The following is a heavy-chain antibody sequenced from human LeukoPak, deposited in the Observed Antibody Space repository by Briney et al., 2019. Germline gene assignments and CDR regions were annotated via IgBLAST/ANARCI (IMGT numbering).Heavy chain of an antibody. J-gene: IGHJ4*02. V-gene: IGHV3-30*02. CDR1: GFTFSSYG. D-gene: IGHD3-16*01. CDR3: ARVTLGTYDFDY. CDR2: IRYDGSNK. Sequence: GGSLRLSCAASGFTFSSYGMHWVRQAPGKGLEWVAFIRYDGSNKYYADSVKGRFTISRDNSKNTLYLQMNSLRAEDTAVYYCARVTLGTYDFDYRGQGTLVTVSS.